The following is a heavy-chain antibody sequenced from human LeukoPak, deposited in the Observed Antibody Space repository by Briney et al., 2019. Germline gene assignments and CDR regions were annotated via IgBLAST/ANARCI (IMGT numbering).Heavy chain of an antibody. J-gene: IGHJ5*02. Sequence: GASVKVSCKVSGYTLTELSMHWVRQAPGKGLEWMGGFDPEDGETIYAQKFQGRVTMTEDTSIDTAYMELSSLRSEDTAVYYCATYCSSTSPTESENWFDPWGQGTLVTVSS. D-gene: IGHD2-2*01. CDR1: GYTLTELS. CDR2: FDPEDGET. CDR3: ATYCSSTSPTESENWFDP. V-gene: IGHV1-24*01.